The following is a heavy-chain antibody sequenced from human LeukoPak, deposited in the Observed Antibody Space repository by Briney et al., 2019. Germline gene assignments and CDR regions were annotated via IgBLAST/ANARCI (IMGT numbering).Heavy chain of an antibody. CDR3: ATSSGYPFDY. J-gene: IGHJ4*02. V-gene: IGHV4-39*01. D-gene: IGHD3-22*01. CDR2: IYYSGST. Sequence: SETLSLTCTVSGGSISSSSYYWGWIRQPPGKGLEWIGSIYYSGSTYYNPSLKSRVTISVDTSKNQFSLKLSSVTAADTAVYYCATSSGYPFDYGGQGTLVTVSS. CDR1: GGSISSSSYY.